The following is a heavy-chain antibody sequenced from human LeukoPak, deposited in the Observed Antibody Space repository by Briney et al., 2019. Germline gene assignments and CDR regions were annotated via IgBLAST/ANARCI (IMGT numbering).Heavy chain of an antibody. V-gene: IGHV3-23*01. Sequence: PGGSLRLSCAASGFTFTTYGMSWVRQAPGKGLEWVSSISGSGGSTYYADSVKGRFTISRDTSKSTLYPQMSSLRAEDTAVYYCAKRSGDSYFLDSWGQGTLVTVSS. J-gene: IGHJ4*02. CDR1: GFTFTTYG. D-gene: IGHD2-15*01. CDR3: AKRSGDSYFLDS. CDR2: ISGSGGST.